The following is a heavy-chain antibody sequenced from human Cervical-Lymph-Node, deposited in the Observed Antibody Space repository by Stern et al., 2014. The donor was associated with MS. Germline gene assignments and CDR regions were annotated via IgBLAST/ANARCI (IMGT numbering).Heavy chain of an antibody. CDR3: ARVWSRYGDYGMDV. D-gene: IGHD4-17*01. J-gene: IGHJ6*02. Sequence: VQLLESGSELKKPGASVKVSCKASGYIFTNYAMNWVRQAPGQGLEWMGWVHTNTGNPTYAQGFTGRFVFSLEPSVSTAYLQISSLKAEDTAVYYCARVWSRYGDYGMDVWGQGTTVTVSS. CDR2: VHTNTGNP. V-gene: IGHV7-4-1*02. CDR1: GYIFTNYA.